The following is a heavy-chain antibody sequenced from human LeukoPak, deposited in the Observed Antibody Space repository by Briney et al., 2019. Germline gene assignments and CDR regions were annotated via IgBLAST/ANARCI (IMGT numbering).Heavy chain of an antibody. Sequence: ASVKVSCKVSGYTLTELSMHWVRQAPGKGLEWMGGFDPEDGETIYAQKFQGRVTITADKSTTTAYMEMTSLRSKDTAVYFCARELHYYDSSGYQDSWGQGTLVTVSS. V-gene: IGHV1-24*01. CDR2: FDPEDGET. J-gene: IGHJ4*02. D-gene: IGHD3-22*01. CDR3: ARELHYYDSSGYQDS. CDR1: GYTLTELS.